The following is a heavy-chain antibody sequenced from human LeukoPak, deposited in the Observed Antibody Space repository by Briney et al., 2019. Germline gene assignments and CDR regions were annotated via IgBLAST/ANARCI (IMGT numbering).Heavy chain of an antibody. CDR3: ARESIAAAFDI. CDR2: IHYSGST. Sequence: SETLSLTCTVSGGSINSYYWSWIRQPPGKGLQWIGCIHYSGSTNYNPSLKSRVTISVDTSKNQFSLKLSSVTAADTAVYYCARESIAAAFDIWGQGTMVTVSS. J-gene: IGHJ3*02. V-gene: IGHV4-59*01. D-gene: IGHD6-6*01. CDR1: GGSINSYY.